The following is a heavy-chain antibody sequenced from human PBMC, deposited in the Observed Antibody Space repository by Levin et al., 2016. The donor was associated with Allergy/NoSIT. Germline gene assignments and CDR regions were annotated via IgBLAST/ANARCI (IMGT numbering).Heavy chain of an antibody. CDR1: GFTFDDYA. V-gene: IGHV3-43D*04. D-gene: IGHD6-13*01. CDR3: AKDILAAAGYLSYGMDV. Sequence: GESLKISCAASGFTFDDYAMHWVRQAPGKGLEWVSLISWDGGSTYYADSVKGRFTISRDNSKNSLYLQMNSLRAEDTALYYCAKDILAAAGYLSYGMDVWGQGTTVTVSS. J-gene: IGHJ6*02. CDR2: ISWDGGST.